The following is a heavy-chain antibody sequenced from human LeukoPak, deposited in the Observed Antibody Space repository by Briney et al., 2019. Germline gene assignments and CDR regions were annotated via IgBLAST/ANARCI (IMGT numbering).Heavy chain of an antibody. J-gene: IGHJ4*02. V-gene: IGHV4-39*01. CDR3: ARHVRFLEWLSSYYFDY. CDR1: GGSISSSSYY. D-gene: IGHD3-3*01. Sequence: SETLSLTCTVSGGSISSSSYYWGWIRQPPGKGLEWIGSIYYSGSTDYNPSLKSRVTLSVDTSKSQFSLRLTSVTAADTAVYYCARHVRFLEWLSSYYFDYWGQGTLVTVSS. CDR2: IYYSGST.